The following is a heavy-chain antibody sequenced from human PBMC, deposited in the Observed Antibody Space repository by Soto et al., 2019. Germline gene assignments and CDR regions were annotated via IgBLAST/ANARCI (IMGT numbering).Heavy chain of an antibody. J-gene: IGHJ6*02. CDR1: GGSFSGYY. CDR3: AREKRRYCSGGSCYPIGGYYYYGMDV. CDR2: INHSGST. V-gene: IGHV4-34*01. D-gene: IGHD2-15*01. Sequence: PSETLSLTCAVYGGSFSGYYWSWIRQPPGKGLEWIGEINHSGSTNYNPSLKSRVTISVDTSKNQFSLKLGSVTAADTAVYYCAREKRRYCSGGSCYPIGGYYYYGMDVWGQGTTVTVSS.